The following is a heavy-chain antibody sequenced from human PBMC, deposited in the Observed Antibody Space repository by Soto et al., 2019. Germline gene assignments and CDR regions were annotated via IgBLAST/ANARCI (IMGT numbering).Heavy chain of an antibody. CDR3: VRVRGGLQPLFDY. V-gene: IGHV1-18*01. CDR2: VSAYHGNT. J-gene: IGHJ4*02. D-gene: IGHD2-15*01. CDR1: GYTFTSYG. Sequence: SVKVSSMASGYTFTSYGISLLRQAPRQELEWMGWVSAYHGNTNYAQKLQGRVTMTTDPSTSTAYRELKTLGSDDPALSYRVRVRGGLQPLFDYGGQGTLVTVSS.